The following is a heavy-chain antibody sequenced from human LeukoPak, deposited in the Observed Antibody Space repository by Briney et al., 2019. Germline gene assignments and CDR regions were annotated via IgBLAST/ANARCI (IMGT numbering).Heavy chain of an antibody. CDR1: GFTFDDYA. Sequence: GRSLRLSCAASGFTFDDYAMHWVRQAPGKGLEWASGISWNSGSIGYADSVKGRFTISRDNAKNSLYLQMNSLRAEDTALYYCAKDIIPSGSYLGGMDVWGQGTTVTVSS. D-gene: IGHD1-26*01. CDR2: ISWNSGSI. CDR3: AKDIIPSGSYLGGMDV. V-gene: IGHV3-9*01. J-gene: IGHJ6*02.